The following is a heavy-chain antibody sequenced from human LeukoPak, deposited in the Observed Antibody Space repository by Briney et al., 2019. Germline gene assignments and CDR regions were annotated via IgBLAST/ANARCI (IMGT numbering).Heavy chain of an antibody. CDR1: GGSFSGYY. V-gene: IGHV4-34*01. CDR2: INHSGST. CDR3: ARDSDAAAGVGDAFDI. J-gene: IGHJ3*02. Sequence: PSETLSLTCAVYGGSFSGYYWSWIRQPPGKGLEWIGEINHSGSTNYNPSLKSRVTISVDTSKNQFSLKLSSVTAADTAVYYCARDSDAAAGVGDAFDIWGQGTMVTVSS. D-gene: IGHD6-13*01.